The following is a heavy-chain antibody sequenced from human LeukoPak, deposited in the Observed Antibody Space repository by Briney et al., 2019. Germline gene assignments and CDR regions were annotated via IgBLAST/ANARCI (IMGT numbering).Heavy chain of an antibody. CDR2: ISYDGSNK. V-gene: IGHV3-30*01. CDR3: ARGVGRRQLDY. CDR1: GFTFSSYA. Sequence: GRSLRLSCAASGFTFSSYAMHWVRQAPGKGLEWVAVISYDGSNKYYADSVKGRFTISRDNSKNTLYLQMNSLRAEDTAVYYCARGVGRRQLDYWGQGTLATVSS. J-gene: IGHJ4*02. D-gene: IGHD6-13*01.